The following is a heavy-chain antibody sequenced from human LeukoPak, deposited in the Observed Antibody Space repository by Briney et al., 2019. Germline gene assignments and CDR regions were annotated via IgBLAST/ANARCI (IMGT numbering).Heavy chain of an antibody. CDR1: GFVFRIYP. V-gene: IGHV3-23*01. J-gene: IGHJ4*02. CDR3: TALMYTTGRQGFDS. Sequence: PGGSLRLSCAASGFVFRIYPMIWARQAPGKGLEWVSSISADSGTTNYADSAKGRFTVSRDNSKRTLFLQMNSLRAEDTAVYYCTALMYTTGRQGFDSWGQGPRVTVSS. CDR2: ISADSGTT. D-gene: IGHD6-19*01.